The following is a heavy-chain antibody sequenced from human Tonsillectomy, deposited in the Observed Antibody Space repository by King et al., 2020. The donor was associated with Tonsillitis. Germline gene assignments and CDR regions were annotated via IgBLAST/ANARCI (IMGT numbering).Heavy chain of an antibody. CDR2: ISYDGSNK. CDR3: ARWHGDYEDYFDY. J-gene: IGHJ4*02. D-gene: IGHD4-17*01. Sequence: VQLVESGGGVVQPGRSLRLSCAASGFTFSNYGMHWVRQAPGKGLEWVAVISYDGSNKYYADSVKGRFTISRDNSKNTLYLQMNSLRADDTAVYYCARWHGDYEDYFDYWGQGTLVTVSS. CDR1: GFTFSNYG. V-gene: IGHV3-33*05.